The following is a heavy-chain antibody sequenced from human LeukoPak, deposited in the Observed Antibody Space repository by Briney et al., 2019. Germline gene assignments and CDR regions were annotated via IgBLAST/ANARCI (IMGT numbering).Heavy chain of an antibody. CDR1: GGPISNYY. V-gene: IGHV4-4*07. CDR2: IHSSGST. J-gene: IGHJ3*02. Sequence: SETLSLTCTVSGGPISNYYWNWIRQSAGRGLELIGRIHSSGSTNYNPSLKSRVTMSVDTSKNQFSLKLTSVTAADTAVYYCTRGAVESTRHVAFDIWGQGTMVTVSS. CDR3: TRGAVESTRHVAFDI. D-gene: IGHD1-26*01.